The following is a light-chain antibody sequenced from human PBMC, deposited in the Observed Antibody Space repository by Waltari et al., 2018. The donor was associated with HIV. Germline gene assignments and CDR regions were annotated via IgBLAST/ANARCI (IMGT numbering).Light chain of an antibody. CDR3: SSYTSSSTPHVV. V-gene: IGLV2-14*01. CDR2: EVS. J-gene: IGLJ2*01. Sequence: QSALTQPASVSGSPGQSITISCFGTSRDSGGYYYVSWYQQHSSIAPKLMIYEVSNRPSGVSNRFSGSKSGNTASLTISGLQAEDEADYYCSSYTSSSTPHVVFGGGTKLTVL. CDR1: SRDSGGYYY.